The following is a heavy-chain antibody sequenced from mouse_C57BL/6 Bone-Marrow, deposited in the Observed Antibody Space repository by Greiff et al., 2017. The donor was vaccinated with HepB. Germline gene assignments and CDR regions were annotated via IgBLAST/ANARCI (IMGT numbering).Heavy chain of an antibody. CDR2: IWRGGST. CDR1: GFSLTSYG. V-gene: IGHV2-5*01. Sequence: QVQLKESGPGLVQPSQSLSITCTVSGFSLTSYGVHWVRQSPGKGLEWLGVIWRGGSTDYNAAFMSRLSITKDNSKSQVFFKMNSLQADDTAIYYCAFLITTVVPYWYFDVWGTGTTVTVSS. D-gene: IGHD1-1*01. CDR3: AFLITTVVPYWYFDV. J-gene: IGHJ1*03.